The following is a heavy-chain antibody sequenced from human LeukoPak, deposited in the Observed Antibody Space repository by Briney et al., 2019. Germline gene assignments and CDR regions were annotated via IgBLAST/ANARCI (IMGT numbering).Heavy chain of an antibody. CDR1: GFTFSSYA. V-gene: IGHV3-23*01. D-gene: IGHD4-11*01. CDR3: AKGPYDYLNHYFDY. J-gene: IGHJ4*02. CDR2: ISGSGGTT. Sequence: GGSLRLSCEASGFTFSSYAMSWVRQAPGKGLEWVSGISGSGGTTKYADSVKGRFTISRDNSKNTLYLQMNSLRAEDTAIYYCAKGPYDYLNHYFDYWGQGTLVTVSS.